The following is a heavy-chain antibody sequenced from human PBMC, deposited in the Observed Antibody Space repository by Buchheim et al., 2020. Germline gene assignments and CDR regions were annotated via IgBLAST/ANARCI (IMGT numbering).Heavy chain of an antibody. CDR1: GGSISSSSYY. J-gene: IGHJ4*02. Sequence: QLQLQESGPGLVKPSETLSLTCTVSGGSISSSSYYWGWIRQPPGKGLEWIGSIYYSGSTYYNPSLKSRVILSVDTSKNQFSLKLSSVTAADTAVYYCARHSNTYGDRFDYWGQGTL. V-gene: IGHV4-39*01. D-gene: IGHD4-17*01. CDR3: ARHSNTYGDRFDY. CDR2: IYYSGST.